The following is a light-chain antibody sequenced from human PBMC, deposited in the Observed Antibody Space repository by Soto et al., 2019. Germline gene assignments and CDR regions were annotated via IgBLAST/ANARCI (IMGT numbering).Light chain of an antibody. CDR3: QQYNRYPIT. CDR2: DAS. Sequence: DIQMTQSPSTLSSSVGYRVTITCLASQSVGSWLAWYQQKPGKAPNLLIYDASSLQSGVPSRFSGSGSGTEFTLTISSLQPDDFATYYCQQYNRYPITFGQGTRLEIK. V-gene: IGKV1-5*01. J-gene: IGKJ5*01. CDR1: QSVGSW.